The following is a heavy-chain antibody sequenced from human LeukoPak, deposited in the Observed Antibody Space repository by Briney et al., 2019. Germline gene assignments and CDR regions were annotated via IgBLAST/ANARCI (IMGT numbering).Heavy chain of an antibody. J-gene: IGHJ4*02. D-gene: IGHD3-10*01. CDR2: IIPIFGTA. V-gene: IGHV1-69*13. Sequence: ASVKVSCKASGGTFSSYAISWVRQAPGQGLEWMGGIIPIFGTANYAQKFQGRVTITADESTSTAYMELSSLRSEDTAVYYCALRVYYYGSGSYYNPFDYWGQGTLVTVSS. CDR3: ALRVYYYGSGSYYNPFDY. CDR1: GGTFSSYA.